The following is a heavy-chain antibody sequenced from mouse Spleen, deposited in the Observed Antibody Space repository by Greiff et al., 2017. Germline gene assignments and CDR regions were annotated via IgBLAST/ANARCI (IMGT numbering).Heavy chain of an antibody. D-gene: IGHD1-1*01. Sequence: VQLQQSGAELVRPGASVTLSCKASGYTFTDYEMHWVKQTPVHGLEWIGAIDPENGGTAYNQKFKGKAILTADKSSSTAYMELRSLTSEDSAVYYCTRSRNITTVVATDYFDYWGQGTTLTVSS. J-gene: IGHJ2*01. CDR3: TRSRNITTVVATDYFDY. CDR2: IDPENGGT. CDR1: GYTFTDYE. V-gene: IGHV1-15*01.